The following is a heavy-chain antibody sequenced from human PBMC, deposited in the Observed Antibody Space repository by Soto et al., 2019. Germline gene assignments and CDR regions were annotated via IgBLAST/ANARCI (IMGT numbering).Heavy chain of an antibody. CDR2: INHSGST. J-gene: IGHJ4*02. Sequence: SETLSLTCAVYGGSFSGYYWSWIRQPPGKGLEWIGEINHSGSTNYNPSLKSRVTISVDTSKNQFSLKLSSVTAADTAVYYCARVNYYDSSGSTQPLGYWGQGTLVTVSS. D-gene: IGHD3-22*01. V-gene: IGHV4-34*01. CDR1: GGSFSGYY. CDR3: ARVNYYDSSGSTQPLGY.